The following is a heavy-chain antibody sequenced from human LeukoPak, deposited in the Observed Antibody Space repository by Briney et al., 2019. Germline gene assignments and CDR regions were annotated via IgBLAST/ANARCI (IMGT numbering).Heavy chain of an antibody. Sequence: SVKVSCKASGGTFSSYAISWVRQAPGQGLEWMGGIIPIFGTANYAQKFQGRVTITADESTSTAYMELSSLRSEDTAVYYCATESGSGSYSFDYWGQGTLVTVSS. D-gene: IGHD1-26*01. CDR3: ATESGSGSYSFDY. CDR2: IIPIFGTA. V-gene: IGHV1-69*13. CDR1: GGTFSSYA. J-gene: IGHJ4*02.